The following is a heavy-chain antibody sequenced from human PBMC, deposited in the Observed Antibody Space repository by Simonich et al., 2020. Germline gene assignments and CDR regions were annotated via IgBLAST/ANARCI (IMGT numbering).Heavy chain of an antibody. J-gene: IGHJ5*02. V-gene: IGHV3-30*07. Sequence: QVQLVESGGGVVQPGRSLRLSCAASGFTFSSYAMHWVRQAPGKGAGWVDVIANDGSKKYYADSVKCRFTISRDNAKNTLYLQMNSLRAEDTAVYYCARDRNWGWFDPWGQGTLVTVSS. D-gene: IGHD7-27*01. CDR3: ARDRNWGWFDP. CDR1: GFTFSSYA. CDR2: IANDGSKK.